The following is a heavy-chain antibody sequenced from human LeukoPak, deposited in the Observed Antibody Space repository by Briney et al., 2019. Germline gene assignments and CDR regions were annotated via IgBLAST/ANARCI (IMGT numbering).Heavy chain of an antibody. V-gene: IGHV1-46*01. CDR3: ARDPIFYEYSSSPSGNWFDP. CDR1: GYTSTSYY. J-gene: IGHJ5*02. CDR2: INPSGGST. Sequence: GASVKVSCKASGYTSTSYYMHWVRQAPGQGLEWMGIINPSGGSTSYAQKFQGRVTMTRDTSTSTVYMELSSLRSEDTAVYYCARDPIFYEYSSSPSGNWFDPWGQGTLVTVSS. D-gene: IGHD6-6*01.